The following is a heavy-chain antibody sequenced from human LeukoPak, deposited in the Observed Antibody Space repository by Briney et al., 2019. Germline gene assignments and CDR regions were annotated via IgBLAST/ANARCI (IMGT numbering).Heavy chain of an antibody. CDR1: GGSISSSSYY. CDR3: ARAFTTAQQYWFDP. Sequence: PSETLSLTCTASGGSISSSSYYWGWIRQPPGKGLEWIGSIYYSGSTYYNPSLKSRVTISVDTSKNQFSLKLSSVTAADTAVYYCARAFTTAQQYWFDPWAREPWSPSPQ. CDR2: IYYSGST. V-gene: IGHV4-39*07. J-gene: IGHJ5*02. D-gene: IGHD3-22*01.